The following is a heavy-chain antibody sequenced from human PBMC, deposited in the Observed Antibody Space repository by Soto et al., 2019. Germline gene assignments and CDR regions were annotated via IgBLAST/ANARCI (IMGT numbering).Heavy chain of an antibody. V-gene: IGHV3-23*01. D-gene: IGHD3-22*01. CDR1: GFTFSIYA. CDR2: ISGSGGST. CDR3: TKDRLIDTTGYLFASDY. Sequence: GGSLRLSCAAYGFTFSIYAMNWVRQAPGKGLEWVSSISGSGGSTYYADSVKGRFTISRDNSKTTLYLQMNSLRAEDTAVYYCTKDRLIDTTGYLFASDYWGQGTLVTVSS. J-gene: IGHJ4*02.